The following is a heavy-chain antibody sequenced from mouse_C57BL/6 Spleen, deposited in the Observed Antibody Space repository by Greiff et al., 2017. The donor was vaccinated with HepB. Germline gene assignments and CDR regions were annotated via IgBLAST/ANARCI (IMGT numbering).Heavy chain of an antibody. CDR3: ASIYGSSYRYFDV. V-gene: IGHV1-26*01. Sequence: EVQLQQSGPELVKPGASVKISCKASGYTFTDYYMNWVKQSHGKSLEWIGDINPNNGGTSYNQKFKGKATLTVDKSSSTAYMELRSLTSEDSAVYYCASIYGSSYRYFDVWGTGTTVTVSS. CDR2: INPNNGGT. CDR1: GYTFTDYY. D-gene: IGHD1-1*01. J-gene: IGHJ1*03.